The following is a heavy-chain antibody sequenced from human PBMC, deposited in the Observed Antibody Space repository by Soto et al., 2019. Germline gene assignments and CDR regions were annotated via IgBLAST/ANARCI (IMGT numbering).Heavy chain of an antibody. J-gene: IGHJ3*01. V-gene: IGHV3-74*01. Sequence: EVQLVESEGGLVQRGGSLRLSCAASGFTFDYYWMHWVRQAPGQGLVWVAHIQNDGSRTTYADSVKGRFTISRDNAKNTMYLQMHRLGAEDTAVYFCARGNLGGFDLWGQGTTVPVSS. D-gene: IGHD4-4*01. CDR3: ARGNLGGFDL. CDR2: IQNDGSRT. CDR1: GFTFDYYW.